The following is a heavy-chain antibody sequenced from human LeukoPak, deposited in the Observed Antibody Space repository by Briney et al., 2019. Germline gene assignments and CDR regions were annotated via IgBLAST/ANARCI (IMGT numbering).Heavy chain of an antibody. CDR2: INWNGGST. CDR3: ARDGYGYSYDY. J-gene: IGHJ4*02. CDR1: GFTFDDYG. Sequence: GGSLRLSCAASGFTFDDYGMSWVRPAPGKGLEWVSGINWNGGSTGHADSVKGRFTISRDNAKNSLYLQMNSLRAEDTALYYCARDGYGYSYDYWGQGTLVTVSS. V-gene: IGHV3-20*04. D-gene: IGHD5-18*01.